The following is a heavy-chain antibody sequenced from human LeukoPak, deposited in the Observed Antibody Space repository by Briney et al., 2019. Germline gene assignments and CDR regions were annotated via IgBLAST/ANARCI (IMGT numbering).Heavy chain of an antibody. J-gene: IGHJ4*02. D-gene: IGHD4-17*01. CDR2: ISSSSSYI. Sequence: GGSLRLSCAASGFTFSSYSMNWVRQAPGKGLEWVSPISSSSSYIYYADSVKGRFTISRDNAKNSLYLQMNSLRAEDTAVYYCATEQSDYGDYPPFDYWGQGTLVTVSS. V-gene: IGHV3-21*01. CDR1: GFTFSSYS. CDR3: ATEQSDYGDYPPFDY.